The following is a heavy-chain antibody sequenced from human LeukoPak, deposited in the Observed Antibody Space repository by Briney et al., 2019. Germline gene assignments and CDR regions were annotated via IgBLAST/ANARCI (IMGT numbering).Heavy chain of an antibody. Sequence: PGGSLRLSCAASGFTFSSYNMNWVRQAPGKGLEWVSSISSNGNYTYYADSVKGRFTISRDNAKNSLYLQMNSLRAEDTAVYYCARDRTRYCSGGSCYSSYGMDVWGQGTTVTVSS. V-gene: IGHV3-21*01. CDR2: ISSNGNYT. D-gene: IGHD2-15*01. CDR3: ARDRTRYCSGGSCYSSYGMDV. J-gene: IGHJ6*02. CDR1: GFTFSSYN.